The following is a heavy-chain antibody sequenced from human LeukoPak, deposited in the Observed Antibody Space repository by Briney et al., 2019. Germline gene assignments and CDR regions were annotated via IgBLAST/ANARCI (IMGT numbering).Heavy chain of an antibody. CDR2: INWDDQK. CDR3: AHRRDSSGYQYRWWFAP. V-gene: IGHV2-5*02. Sequence: SGPTLVNPTQTLTLTCTFSGFSLTTSGVGVGWIRQPPGKALEWLALINWDDQKVYSPSLQSGLSITKDTSKNQVVLTMTNVDPVDTATYYCAHRRDSSGYQYRWWFAPWGQGTLVTVSS. D-gene: IGHD3-22*01. J-gene: IGHJ5*02. CDR1: GFSLTTSGVG.